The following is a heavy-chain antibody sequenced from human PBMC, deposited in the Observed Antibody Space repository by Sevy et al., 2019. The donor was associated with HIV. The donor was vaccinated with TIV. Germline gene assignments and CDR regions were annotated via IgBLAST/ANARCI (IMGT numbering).Heavy chain of an antibody. CDR2: VSRDGITV. V-gene: IGHV3-30*18. CDR1: VFSFSNTG. Sequence: GGSLRLSCAATVFSFSNTGMHWVRQAPGKGLEWVGIVSRDGITVFYAESVKGRFTISRDNSKSTLYLQMNSLRLEDTAVYYCAKEDSNYYYDYWGQGTLVTVSS. J-gene: IGHJ4*02. D-gene: IGHD6-13*01. CDR3: AKEDSNYYYDY.